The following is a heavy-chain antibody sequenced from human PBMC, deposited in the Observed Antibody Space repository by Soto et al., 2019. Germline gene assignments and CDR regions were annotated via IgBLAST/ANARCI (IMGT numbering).Heavy chain of an antibody. V-gene: IGHV5-10-1*01. Sequence: PRESLKISRKASGYSFTSYWVGCVLPMPGKGLEWMGRIDPSDSYINYSPSFQGHVTISADKSISTAYLQWSSLKASDTAMYYCARHVLGVIVPWGQGTRVTVSA. D-gene: IGHD2-2*01. CDR1: GYSFTSYW. CDR2: IDPSDSYI. J-gene: IGHJ4*02. CDR3: ARHVLGVIVP.